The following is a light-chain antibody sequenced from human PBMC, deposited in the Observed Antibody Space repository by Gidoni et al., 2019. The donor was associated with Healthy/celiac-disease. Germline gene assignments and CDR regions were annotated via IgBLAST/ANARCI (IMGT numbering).Light chain of an antibody. CDR3: QQSYSTPPVT. CDR1: QSISSY. Sequence: DIQMTQSPSSLSASVGDRVTITCRASQSISSYINWYQQKPGKDPKLLIYAASSLQSGVPSRFSGSGSGTDFTLTISSLQPEDFATYYCQQSYSTPPVTFGQGTKLEIK. J-gene: IGKJ2*01. V-gene: IGKV1-39*01. CDR2: AAS.